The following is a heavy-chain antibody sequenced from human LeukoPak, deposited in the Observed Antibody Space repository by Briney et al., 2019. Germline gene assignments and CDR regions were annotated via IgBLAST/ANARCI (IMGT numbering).Heavy chain of an antibody. CDR3: ARGPPPLYGYHAFDI. CDR1: GGSISSYY. V-gene: IGHV4-59*01. Sequence: PSETLSLTCTVSGGSISSYYWSWIRQPPGKGLEWIGYIYYSGSTNYNPSLKSRVTISVDTSKNQFSLKLSSVPAADTAVYYCARGPPPLYGYHAFDIWGQGTMVTVSS. D-gene: IGHD5-18*01. CDR2: IYYSGST. J-gene: IGHJ3*02.